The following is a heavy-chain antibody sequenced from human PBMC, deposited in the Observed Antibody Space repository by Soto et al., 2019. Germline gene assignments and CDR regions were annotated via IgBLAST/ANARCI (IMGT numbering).Heavy chain of an antibody. J-gene: IGHJ4*02. CDR1: GGTFGSYA. CDR3: ARGGMSSTSCFFDY. CDR2: IIPIFGTA. Sequence: QVQLVQSGAEVKKPGSSVKVSCKASGGTFGSYAISWVRQAPGQGLEWMGGIIPIFGTANYAQKFQGRVTITADESTSTAYMELSSLRSEDTAVYYCARGGMSSTSCFFDYWGQGTLVTVSS. V-gene: IGHV1-69*01. D-gene: IGHD2-2*01.